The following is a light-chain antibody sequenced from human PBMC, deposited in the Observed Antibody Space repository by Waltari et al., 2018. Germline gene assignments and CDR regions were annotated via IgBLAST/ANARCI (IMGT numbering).Light chain of an antibody. J-gene: IGKJ5*01. CDR3: QKYNSAPRSD. CDR1: QCISNY. CDR2: AAS. V-gene: IGKV1-27*01. Sequence: DIQMTQYPSSLSASVGDRVTITCRASQCISNYLAWYQQKPGKVPKLLIYAASTLQSGVPSRFSGSGSGTDFTLTISSLQPEDAATYYCQKYNSAPRSDFGQGTRLEIK.